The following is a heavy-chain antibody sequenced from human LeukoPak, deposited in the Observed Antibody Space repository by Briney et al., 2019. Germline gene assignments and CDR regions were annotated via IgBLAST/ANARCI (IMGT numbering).Heavy chain of an antibody. J-gene: IGHJ4*02. V-gene: IGHV3-23*01. D-gene: IGHD1-14*01. CDR1: GFTFSSYS. CDR3: AKGRKFTRSYYFDY. Sequence: GGSLRLSCAASGFTFSSYSMNWVRQAPGKGLEWVSAISGSGGSTYYADSVKGRFTISRDNSKNTLYLQMNSLRAEDTAVHYCAKGRKFTRSYYFDYWGKEPRVTVSS. CDR2: ISGSGGST.